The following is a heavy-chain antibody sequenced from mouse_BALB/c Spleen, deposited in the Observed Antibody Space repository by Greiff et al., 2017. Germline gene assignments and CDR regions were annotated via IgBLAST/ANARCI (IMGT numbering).Heavy chain of an antibody. Sequence: VQLQQSGPQLVRPGASVKISCKASGYSFTSYWMHWVKQRPGQGLEWIGMIDPSDSETRLNQKFKDKATLTSDKSSSTAYMELSSLTSEDSAVYYCARSDDGYWYFDVWGAGTTVTVSS. CDR1: GYSFTSYW. V-gene: IGHV1S127*01. CDR3: ARSDDGYWYFDV. CDR2: IDPSDSET. D-gene: IGHD2-3*01. J-gene: IGHJ1*01.